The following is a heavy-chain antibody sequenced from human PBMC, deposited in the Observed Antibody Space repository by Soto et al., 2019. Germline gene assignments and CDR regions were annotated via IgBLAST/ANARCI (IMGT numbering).Heavy chain of an antibody. V-gene: IGHV4-59*08. D-gene: IGHD4-17*01. J-gene: IGHJ4*02. CDR1: GDSIKNYF. CDR2: FYHSGTT. Sequence: QVQLQESGPGLVKASETLSLTCTVSGDSIKNYFWSWVRQPPGKGLEWIGHFYHSGTTNYSPALKSRVTISIDQSKNQFSLSLISVTAADTAVYYCARASTVTTAAKFDSWGQGALVTVSS. CDR3: ARASTVTTAAKFDS.